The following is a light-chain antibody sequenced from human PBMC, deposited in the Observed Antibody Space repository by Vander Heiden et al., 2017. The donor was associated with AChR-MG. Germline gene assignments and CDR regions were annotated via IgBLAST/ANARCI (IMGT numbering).Light chain of an antibody. CDR3: CAFAGGSTYVI. V-gene: IGLV2-23*02. CDR2: EVT. Sequence: QSALTQPASVSGSPGQSITISCTGTRSDVGTYDLVSWYQQHPGKAPKLMIYEVTKRPSGVSRRFSASRSGYTASLTISGLQAEDEADYYCCAFAGGSTYVIFGGGTKLTFL. J-gene: IGLJ2*01. CDR1: RSDVGTYDL.